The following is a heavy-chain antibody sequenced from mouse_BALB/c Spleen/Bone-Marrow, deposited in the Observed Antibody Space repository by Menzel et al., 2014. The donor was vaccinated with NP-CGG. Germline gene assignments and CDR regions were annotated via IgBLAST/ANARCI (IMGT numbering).Heavy chain of an antibody. Sequence: EVQLQQSGAELVKPGASVKSSCTASGFNIKDTYMHWVKQRPEQGLEWIGRIDPANGNTKYDPKFQGKATITADTSSNPPSLKPSALTSGDPPVFSCLKGDSYAMDYGGQGPSVPVSS. CDR3: LKGDSYAMDY. CDR1: GFNIKDTY. V-gene: IGHV14-3*02. D-gene: IGHD1-3*01. CDR2: IDPANGNT. J-gene: IGHJ4*01.